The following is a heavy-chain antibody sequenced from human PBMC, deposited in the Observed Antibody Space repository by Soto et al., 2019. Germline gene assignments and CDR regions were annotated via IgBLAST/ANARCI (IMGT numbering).Heavy chain of an antibody. CDR1: GGTFSSYA. CDR2: IIPIFGTA. D-gene: IGHD6-25*01. J-gene: IGHJ6*02. CDR3: ARGGVDYYYYGMDV. V-gene: IGHV1-69*01. Sequence: QVQLVQSGAEVKKPGSSVKVSCKASGGTFSSYAISWVRQVPGHGLEWMGGIIPIFGTANYAQKFHGRVTITADESTSTAYMELSSLRSEDTAVYYCARGGVDYYYYGMDVWGQGTTVTVSS.